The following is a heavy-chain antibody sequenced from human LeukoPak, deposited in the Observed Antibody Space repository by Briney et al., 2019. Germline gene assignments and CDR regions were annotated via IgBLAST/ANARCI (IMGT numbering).Heavy chain of an antibody. V-gene: IGHV1-24*01. D-gene: IGHD2-15*01. Sequence: GSVKVSCKVSGYTLTGLSIHWVRQAPGKGLEWMGGFDPENGEIIYAQKFQGRVTMTEDRSGDTAYMQLSSLRSEDTAVYYCSTDAGCCNSTTCSYYFDYWGQGTLVTVSS. CDR3: STDAGCCNSTTCSYYFDY. J-gene: IGHJ4*02. CDR2: FDPENGEI. CDR1: GYTLTGLS.